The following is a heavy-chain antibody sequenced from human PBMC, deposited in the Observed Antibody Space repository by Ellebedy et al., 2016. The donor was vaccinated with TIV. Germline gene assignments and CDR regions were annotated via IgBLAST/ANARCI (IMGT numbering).Heavy chain of an antibody. CDR3: ARGAHTTLLWFGENGMDV. CDR2: IYYSGST. Sequence: MPSETLSLTCTVSGGSISSYYWSWIRQPPGKGLEWIGYIYYSGSTNYNPSLKSRVTISVDTSKNQFSLKLSSVTAADTAVYYCARGAHTTLLWFGENGMDVWGQGTTVTVSS. J-gene: IGHJ6*02. CDR1: GGSISSYY. D-gene: IGHD3-10*01. V-gene: IGHV4-59*01.